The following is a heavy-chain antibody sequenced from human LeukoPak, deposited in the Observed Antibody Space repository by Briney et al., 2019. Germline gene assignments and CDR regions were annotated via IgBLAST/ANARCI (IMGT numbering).Heavy chain of an antibody. Sequence: GGSLRLSCAASGFTFSSYAMTWVRQAPGKGLEWVSSISSSSSYIYYTDSVKGRFTISRDNAKNSLYLQMNSLRVEDTAVYYCARDFPPAVADTCYWGQGTLVTVSS. J-gene: IGHJ4*02. D-gene: IGHD6-19*01. CDR3: ARDFPPAVADTCY. V-gene: IGHV3-21*01. CDR1: GFTFSSYA. CDR2: ISSSSSYI.